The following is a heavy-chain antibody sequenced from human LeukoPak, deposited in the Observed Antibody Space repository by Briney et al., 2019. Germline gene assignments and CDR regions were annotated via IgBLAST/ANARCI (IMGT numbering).Heavy chain of an antibody. V-gene: IGHV4-34*01. CDR3: AREGYYGSGRLTDF. J-gene: IGHJ4*02. Sequence: KSSETLSLTCAVYGVSFRGYYWSWIRQPPGKGLEWIGEINHSGSTNYNPSLKSRVTISVDTSKNQFSLKLSSVTAADTAVYYCAREGYYGSGRLTDFWGQGTLVTVSS. CDR1: GVSFRGYY. D-gene: IGHD3-10*01. CDR2: INHSGST.